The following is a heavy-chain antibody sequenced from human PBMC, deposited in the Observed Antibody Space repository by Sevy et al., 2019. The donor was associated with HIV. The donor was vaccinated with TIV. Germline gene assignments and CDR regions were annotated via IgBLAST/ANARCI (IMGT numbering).Heavy chain of an antibody. D-gene: IGHD2-2*01. J-gene: IGHJ6*03. Sequence: SETLSLTCAVSGGSISSSNWWSWVRQPPGKGLEWIGEIYRSGSTNYNPSLESRVTISVDKSKNQFSLKLSSVTAADTAVYYCASLVVVPAAIGGIAAAHMDVWGKGTTVTVSS. CDR1: GGSISSSNW. CDR2: IYRSGST. CDR3: ASLVVVPAAIGGIAAAHMDV. V-gene: IGHV4-4*02.